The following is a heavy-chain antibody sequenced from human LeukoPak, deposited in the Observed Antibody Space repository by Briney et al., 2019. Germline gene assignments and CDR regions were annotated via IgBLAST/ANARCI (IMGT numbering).Heavy chain of an antibody. D-gene: IGHD5-12*01. CDR1: GLTFDDYA. V-gene: IGHV3-9*01. Sequence: GGSLRLSCAASGLTFDDYAMHWVRQAPGRGLAWVSGISWNSGSIGYADSVKGRFTISRDNAKNSLYLQMNSLRAEDTALYYCAKPSGYDGRFDYWGQGTLVTVSS. J-gene: IGHJ4*02. CDR3: AKPSGYDGRFDY. CDR2: ISWNSGSI.